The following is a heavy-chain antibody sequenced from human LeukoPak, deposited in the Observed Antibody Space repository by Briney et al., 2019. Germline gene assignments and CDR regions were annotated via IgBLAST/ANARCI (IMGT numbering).Heavy chain of an antibody. CDR3: ARVVVEGNWFDP. Sequence: SETLSLTCTVSGGSISSGGYYWIWIRQHPGKGLEWIGYIYYSGSTYYNPSLKSRVTISVDTSKNQFSLKLSSVTAADTAVYYCARVVVEGNWFDPWGQGTLVTVSS. CDR1: GGSISSGGYY. J-gene: IGHJ5*02. D-gene: IGHD2-15*01. CDR2: IYYSGST. V-gene: IGHV4-31*03.